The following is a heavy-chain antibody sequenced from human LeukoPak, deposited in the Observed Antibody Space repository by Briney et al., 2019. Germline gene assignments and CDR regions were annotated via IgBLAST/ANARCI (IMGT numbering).Heavy chain of an antibody. D-gene: IGHD2-2*01. CDR3: ARKTSVVPAAKTRKWNWFDP. J-gene: IGHJ5*02. CDR1: GGSISSSY. CDR2: IYYSGST. V-gene: IGHV4-59*05. Sequence: SETLSLTCTVSGGSISSSYWSWIRQPPGKGLEWIGSIYYSGSTYYNPFLKSRVTISVDTSKNQFSLKLSSVTAADTAVCYCARKTSVVPAAKTRKWNWFDPWGQGTLVTVSS.